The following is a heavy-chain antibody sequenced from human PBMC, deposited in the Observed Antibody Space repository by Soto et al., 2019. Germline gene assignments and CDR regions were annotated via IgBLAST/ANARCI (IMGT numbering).Heavy chain of an antibody. V-gene: IGHV4-39*01. CDR2: IYYSGNT. D-gene: IGHD6-6*01. CDR1: GGSISSSSYY. J-gene: IGHJ6*02. Sequence: SETLSLTCTVSGGSISSSSYYWGWIRQPPGKGLEWIGSIYYSGNTYYNPSLKSRVTISVDTSKNKFSLKLSSVTAADTAVYYCAGHLTVRSSSPYYYYGMDVWGQGTPVTVSS. CDR3: AGHLTVRSSSPYYYYGMDV.